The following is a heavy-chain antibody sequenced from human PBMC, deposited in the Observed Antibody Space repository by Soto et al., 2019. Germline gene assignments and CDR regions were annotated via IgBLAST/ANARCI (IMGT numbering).Heavy chain of an antibody. J-gene: IGHJ4*02. Sequence: QVQLVQSGAEVKKPGASVRVSCKATGYTFTSYGISWVRQAPGQGLEWMGWISAYNGNTNYAQKLQGRVTMTTDTSTNTAYLELRGVRSDDTAVYYCARDNGYESDYWGQGTRVTVSS. CDR1: GYTFTSYG. CDR3: ARDNGYESDY. V-gene: IGHV1-18*01. CDR2: ISAYNGNT. D-gene: IGHD5-12*01.